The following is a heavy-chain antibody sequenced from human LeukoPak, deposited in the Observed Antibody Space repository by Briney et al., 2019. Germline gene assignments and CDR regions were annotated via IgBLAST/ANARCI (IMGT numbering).Heavy chain of an antibody. V-gene: IGHV1-18*01. CDR2: ISAYNGNT. CDR1: GYTFTSYG. CDR3: ARGAYCGGDCSSSDSFDI. J-gene: IGHJ3*02. Sequence: ASVKVSFKTSGYTFTSYGVSWVRQAPGQGLEWMGWISAYNGNTNYAQNLQGRVTMTTDTSTTTAYLELRSLRSDDTAVYYCARGAYCGGDCSSSDSFDIWGQGTMVTVSS. D-gene: IGHD2-21*02.